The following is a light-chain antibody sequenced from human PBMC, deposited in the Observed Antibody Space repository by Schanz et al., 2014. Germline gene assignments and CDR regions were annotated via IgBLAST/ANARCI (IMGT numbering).Light chain of an antibody. CDR2: DAS. CDR1: QDISNY. J-gene: IGKJ1*01. Sequence: DLQLTQSPSSLSASVGARVTITCQASQDISNYLNWYQQKSGKAPKLLIYDASNLETGVPTRFSGRRSGTDFTFTISSLQPEDIATYYCQQYDKLRLTFSPGTKVEI. V-gene: IGKV1-33*01. CDR3: QQYDKLRLT.